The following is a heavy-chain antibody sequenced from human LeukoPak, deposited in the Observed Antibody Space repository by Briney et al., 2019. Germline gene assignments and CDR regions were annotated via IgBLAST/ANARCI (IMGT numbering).Heavy chain of an antibody. CDR1: GYSFSSYG. V-gene: IGHV1-46*01. D-gene: IGHD2-15*01. Sequence: GASVTLSCKASGYSFSSYGISWVRQAPGQGLEWMGVIDPSGGSTNYARKFQGRVTMTSDTSTSTVYMELSSLRSEDTAVYYCARGFCSGGSCYSYDYWGKGTLVSVSS. CDR2: IDPSGGST. CDR3: ARGFCSGGSCYSYDY. J-gene: IGHJ4*02.